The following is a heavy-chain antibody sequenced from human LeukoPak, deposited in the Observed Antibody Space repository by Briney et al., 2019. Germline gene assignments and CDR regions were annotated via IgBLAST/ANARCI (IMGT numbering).Heavy chain of an antibody. J-gene: IGHJ4*02. Sequence: PGGSLRLSCTASGFTFGDYAMSWVRQAPGKGLEWVSSISSSSSYIYYADSVKGRFTISRDNAKNSLYLQMNSLRAEDTAVYYCARAYGGNSGYWGQGTLVTVSS. CDR3: ARAYGGNSGY. CDR1: GFTFGDYA. D-gene: IGHD4-23*01. V-gene: IGHV3-21*01. CDR2: ISSSSSYI.